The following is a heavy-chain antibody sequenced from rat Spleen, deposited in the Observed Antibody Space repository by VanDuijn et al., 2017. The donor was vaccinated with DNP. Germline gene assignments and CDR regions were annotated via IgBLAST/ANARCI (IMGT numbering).Heavy chain of an antibody. J-gene: IGHJ2*01. D-gene: IGHD1-1*01. Sequence: EVQLVESGGGLVQPGRSMKLSCAASGFTFSNSDMAWVRQAPTKGLEWVASISTSGGSTYYRDSVKGRFTISRDNAKSTLYLQMDSLRSEDTATYYCATDRGYYRTSFDYWGQGVMVTVSS. V-gene: IGHV5-25*01. CDR2: ISTSGGST. CDR1: GFTFSNSD. CDR3: ATDRGYYRTSFDY.